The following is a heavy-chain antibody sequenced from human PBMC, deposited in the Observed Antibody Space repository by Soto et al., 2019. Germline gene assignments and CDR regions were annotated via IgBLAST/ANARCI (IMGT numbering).Heavy chain of an antibody. CDR3: ARSVTSDYDIFRELDV. D-gene: IGHD3-9*01. J-gene: IGHJ6*04. CDR2: IYYSGST. CDR1: GGSISSSSYY. Sequence: QLQLQESGPGLVKPSETLSLTCTVSGGSISSSSYYWGWIRQPPGKGLEWIGSIYYSGSTYYNPSLKSRVTISVDTSKNQFSLKLSSVTAADTAVYYCARSVTSDYDIFRELDVWGKGTTVTVSS. V-gene: IGHV4-39*01.